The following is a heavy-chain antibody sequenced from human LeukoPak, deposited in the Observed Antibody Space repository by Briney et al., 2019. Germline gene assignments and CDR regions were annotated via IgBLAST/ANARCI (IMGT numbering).Heavy chain of an antibody. J-gene: IGHJ6*02. D-gene: IGHD3-3*01. V-gene: IGHV3-30-3*01. Sequence: GGSLRLSCAASGFTFCSFAMHWVRQAPGKGRVGVAVISYDGSNKYYADPGKGRFTISRDNSKNTLYLQMNSLRAEDTGVYYCARMGKVRIFRKDYSYGMDVWGQGTTVTVSS. CDR2: ISYDGSNK. CDR1: GFTFCSFA. CDR3: ARMGKVRIFRKDYSYGMDV.